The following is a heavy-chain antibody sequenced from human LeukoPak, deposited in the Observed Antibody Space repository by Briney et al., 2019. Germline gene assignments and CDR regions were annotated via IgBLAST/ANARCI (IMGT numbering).Heavy chain of an antibody. Sequence: PGGSLRLSCAASGFTFSSYGMHWVRQAPGKGLEWVAFIRYDGSNKYYADSVKGRFTISRDNSKNTLYLQMNSLRAEDTAVYYCAKEPSIAARGPPWGQGTLVTVSS. D-gene: IGHD6-6*01. J-gene: IGHJ5*02. CDR1: GFTFSSYG. V-gene: IGHV3-30*02. CDR3: AKEPSIAARGPP. CDR2: IRYDGSNK.